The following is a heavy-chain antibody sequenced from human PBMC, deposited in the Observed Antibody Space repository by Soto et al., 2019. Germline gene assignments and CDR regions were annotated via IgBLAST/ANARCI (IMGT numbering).Heavy chain of an antibody. CDR3: ARQPTVMATFYIYGMVV. J-gene: IGHJ6*02. CDR2: IYPGDSDT. CDR1: GYSFTHCW. D-gene: IGHD5-18*01. Sequence: GESLKISCQGFGYSFTHCWIGWVRQMPGKGLEWMGIIYPGDSDTRYSPSFQGQVTISADTSTSTAYLQWSSLKASDSAVYYCARQPTVMATFYIYGMVVWGQGTTLTVSS. V-gene: IGHV5-51*01.